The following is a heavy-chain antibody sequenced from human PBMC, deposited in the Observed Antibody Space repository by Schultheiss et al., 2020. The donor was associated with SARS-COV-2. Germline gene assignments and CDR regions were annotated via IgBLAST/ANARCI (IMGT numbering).Heavy chain of an antibody. CDR3: ARGNFDWLLYRSEYFQH. Sequence: GESLKISCAASGFTFSSYGMHWVRQAPGKGLEWVAVIWYDGSNKYYADSVKGRFTISRDNSKNTLYLQMNSLRAEDTAVYYCARGNFDWLLYRSEYFQHWGQGTLVTVSS. CDR2: IWYDGSNK. D-gene: IGHD3-9*01. J-gene: IGHJ1*01. V-gene: IGHV3-33*08. CDR1: GFTFSSYG.